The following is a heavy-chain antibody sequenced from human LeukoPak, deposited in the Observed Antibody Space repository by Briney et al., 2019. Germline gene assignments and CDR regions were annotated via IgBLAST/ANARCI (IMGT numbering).Heavy chain of an antibody. Sequence: SETLSLTCTASGGSISSYYWSWIRQPPGKGLEWIGYIYYSGSTNYNPSLKSRVTISVDTSKNQFSLKLSSVTAADTAVYYCARIPGITGSLYYYYYGMDVWGQGTTVTVSS. CDR1: GGSISSYY. D-gene: IGHD1-20*01. J-gene: IGHJ6*02. V-gene: IGHV4-59*01. CDR3: ARIPGITGSLYYYYYGMDV. CDR2: IYYSGST.